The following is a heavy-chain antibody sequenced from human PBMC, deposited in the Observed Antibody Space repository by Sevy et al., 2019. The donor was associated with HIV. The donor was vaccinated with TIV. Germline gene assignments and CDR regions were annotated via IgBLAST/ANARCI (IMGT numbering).Heavy chain of an antibody. V-gene: IGHV3-23*01. J-gene: IGHJ4*02. Sequence: GGSLRLSCAASGFTLSSNAMSWVRQAPGKGLEWVSSISSTGGSTYHADSVRGRFSISRDNSKNTLYLHMNSLRAEDTAVYYCAKDPNVDTAMPYYFDYWGQGTLVTVSS. CDR3: AKDPNVDTAMPYYFDY. D-gene: IGHD5-18*01. CDR2: ISSTGGST. CDR1: GFTLSSNA.